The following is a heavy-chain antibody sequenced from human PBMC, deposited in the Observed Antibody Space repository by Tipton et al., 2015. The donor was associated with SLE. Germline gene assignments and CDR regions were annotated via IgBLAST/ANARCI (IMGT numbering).Heavy chain of an antibody. Sequence: SLRLSCAASGFTFSSYAMHWVRQAPGKGLEWVAVISYDGSNKYYADSVEGRFTISRDNSKNTLYLQMNSLRAEDTAVYYCARRRNYGYCSGGSCSGGSFDYWGQGTLVTVSS. CDR3: ARRRNYGYCSGGSCSGGSFDY. V-gene: IGHV3-30*04. D-gene: IGHD2-15*01. CDR1: GFTFSSYA. CDR2: ISYDGSNK. J-gene: IGHJ4*02.